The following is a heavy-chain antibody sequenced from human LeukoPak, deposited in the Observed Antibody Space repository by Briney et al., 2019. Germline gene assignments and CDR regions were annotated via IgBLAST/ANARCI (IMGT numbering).Heavy chain of an antibody. D-gene: IGHD3-10*01. J-gene: IGHJ4*02. V-gene: IGHV3-66*01. Sequence: PGGSLRLSCAASGFTVSSNYMSWVRQAPGKGLEWVSVIYSGGSTYYADSVKGRFTISRDNSKNTLYLQMNSLRAEDTAVYYCARDYYGSGSYYTYYFDYWGQGTLVTVSS. CDR1: GFTVSSNY. CDR3: ARDYYGSGSYYTYYFDY. CDR2: IYSGGST.